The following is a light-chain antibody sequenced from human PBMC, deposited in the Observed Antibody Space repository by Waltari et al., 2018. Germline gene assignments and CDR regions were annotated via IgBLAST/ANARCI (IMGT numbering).Light chain of an antibody. CDR1: SGDIGGSAH. J-gene: IGLJ2*01. V-gene: IGLV2-14*03. Sequence: QSAPTQPAPVAASPGQSITFPCTGTSGDIGGSAHVSCYQQHPGKAPQLIIYDVNKRPSGVSHRFSASKSGNTASLTIFGLQAEDEADYYCISYTSTTTYVVVGGGTKLTVL. CDR2: DVN. CDR3: ISYTSTTTYVV.